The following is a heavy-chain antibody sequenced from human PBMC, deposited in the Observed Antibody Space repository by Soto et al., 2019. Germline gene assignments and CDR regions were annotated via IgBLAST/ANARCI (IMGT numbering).Heavy chain of an antibody. J-gene: IGHJ4*02. CDR1: GYTFTSYG. CDR3: ARGYCSGGSCSGFDY. V-gene: IGHV1-18*01. D-gene: IGHD2-15*01. Sequence: ASVKVSCKASGYTFTSYGISWVRQAPGQGLEWMGWISAYNGNTNYAQKLQGRVTMTTDTSTSTAYMELRSLRSDDTAVYYFARGYCSGGSCSGFDYWGQGTLVTVSS. CDR2: ISAYNGNT.